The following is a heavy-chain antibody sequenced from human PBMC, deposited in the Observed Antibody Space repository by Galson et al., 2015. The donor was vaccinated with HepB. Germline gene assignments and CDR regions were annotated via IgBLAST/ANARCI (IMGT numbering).Heavy chain of an antibody. V-gene: IGHV4-31*11. CDR1: GGSVSSGGYY. J-gene: IGHJ4*02. Sequence: TLSLTCGVSGGSVSSGGYYWSWIRQYPGKGLEWIGYLSSSGRPYYSPSLKSRLTISLDTSKNQFSLSLIYVNAADTAVYYCARFGGDSLVRGVITDWIEYWGQGTLVTVSA. CDR2: LSSSGRP. CDR3: ARFGGDSLVRGVITDWIEY. D-gene: IGHD3-10*01.